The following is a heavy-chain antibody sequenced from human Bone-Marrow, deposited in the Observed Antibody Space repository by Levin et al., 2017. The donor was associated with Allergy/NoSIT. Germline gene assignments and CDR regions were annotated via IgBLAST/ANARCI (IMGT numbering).Heavy chain of an antibody. D-gene: IGHD6-19*01. Sequence: SGPTLVQPTQTLTLTCTFSGFSLSTTGVCVNWIRQPPGKALEWLARIDWDDDEYYSTSLKTRLTISKDTSKNQVVLTMTNMDPVDTATYYCARTDSSGWSKFDYWGLGTRVTVSS. V-gene: IGHV2-70*11. CDR2: IDWDDDE. CDR1: GFSLSTTGVC. J-gene: IGHJ4*02. CDR3: ARTDSSGWSKFDY.